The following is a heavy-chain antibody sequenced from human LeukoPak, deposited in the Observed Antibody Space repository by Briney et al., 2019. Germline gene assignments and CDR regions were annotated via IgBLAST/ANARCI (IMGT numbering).Heavy chain of an antibody. CDR3: ARDLGAAAGYFDY. CDR2: IYYSGST. V-gene: IGHV4-39*07. J-gene: IGHJ4*02. CDR1: GGSISSSSYY. D-gene: IGHD6-13*01. Sequence: SETLSLTCTVSGGSISSSSYYWGWIRQPPGKGLEWIGSIYYSGSTYDNPFLKSRVTISADTSKNQFSLKMRSVTAADTAIYYCARDLGAAAGYFDYWGQGTRVTVSS.